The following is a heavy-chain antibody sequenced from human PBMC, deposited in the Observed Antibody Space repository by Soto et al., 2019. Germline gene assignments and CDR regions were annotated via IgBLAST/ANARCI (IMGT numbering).Heavy chain of an antibody. CDR1: GFSVSSKY. J-gene: IGHJ4*02. D-gene: IGHD3-22*01. Sequence: GGSMRLSCAVSGFSVSSKYMSWVRQAAGKGLERVAVICAGSITFYADSVKGRFTISRDDSKNSLYTHMSRLRVEDTDVYYCARRPYENSGTIVDYWGQGTQDTV. V-gene: IGHV3-53*01. CDR2: ICAGSIT. CDR3: ARRPYENSGTIVDY.